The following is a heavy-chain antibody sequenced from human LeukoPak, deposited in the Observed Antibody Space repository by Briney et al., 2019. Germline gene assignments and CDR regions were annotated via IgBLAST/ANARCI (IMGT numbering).Heavy chain of an antibody. CDR1: GFTFSSYS. J-gene: IGHJ4*02. V-gene: IGHV3-48*01. Sequence: GGSLRLSCAASGFTFSSYSMNWVRQAPGKGLEWVSYSSSSSSTIYYADSVKGRFTISRDNSKNTLYLQMNSLRAEDTAVYYCAKDMRFLEWLLPFDYWGQGTLVTVSS. CDR2: SSSSSSTI. D-gene: IGHD3-3*01. CDR3: AKDMRFLEWLLPFDY.